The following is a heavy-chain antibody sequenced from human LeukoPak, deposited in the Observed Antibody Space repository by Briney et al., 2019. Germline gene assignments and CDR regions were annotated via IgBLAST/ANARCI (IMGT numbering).Heavy chain of an antibody. CDR1: GYYFTTYW. CDR3: ARLPRHTSYYMDV. CDR2: IYPGDSDT. D-gene: IGHD1-1*01. J-gene: IGHJ6*03. V-gene: IGHV5-51*01. Sequence: GESLKISCKGSGYYFTTYWIGWVRQMPGKGLEWLGIIYPGDSDTRYSPSFQGQVTISADKSISTAYLQWSSLKASDTAMYFCARLPRHTSYYMDVWGKGTTVTASS.